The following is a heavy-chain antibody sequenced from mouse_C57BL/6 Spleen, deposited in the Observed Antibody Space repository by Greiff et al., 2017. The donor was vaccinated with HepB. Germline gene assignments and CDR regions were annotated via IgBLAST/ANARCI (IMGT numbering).Heavy chain of an antibody. CDR2: ISDGGSYT. J-gene: IGHJ1*03. Sequence: EVMLVESGGGLVKPGGSLKLSCAASGFTFSSYAMSWVRQTPEKRLEWVATISDGGSYTYYPDNVKGRFTISRDNAKNNLYLQMSHLKSEDTAMYYCARDGSEGYFDVWGTGTTVTVSS. CDR1: GFTFSSYA. D-gene: IGHD1-1*02. V-gene: IGHV5-4*01. CDR3: ARDGSEGYFDV.